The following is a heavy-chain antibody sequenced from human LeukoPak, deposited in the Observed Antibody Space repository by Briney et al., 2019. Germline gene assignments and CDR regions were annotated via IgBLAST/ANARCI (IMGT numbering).Heavy chain of an antibody. V-gene: IGHV5-51*01. D-gene: IGHD2-21*01. CDR3: ARPASGGDGVDAFDI. Sequence: GESLKISCKGSGYSFTSYWIGWVRQMPGKGLEGMGIIFPGDSDTRYSPSFQGQVTISADKSISIAYLQWSSLKASDTAMYYCARPASGGDGVDAFDIWGQGTMVTVSS. CDR2: IFPGDSDT. J-gene: IGHJ3*02. CDR1: GYSFTSYW.